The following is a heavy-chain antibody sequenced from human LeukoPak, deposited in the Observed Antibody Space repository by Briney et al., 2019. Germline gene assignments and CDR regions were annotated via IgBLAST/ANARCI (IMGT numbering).Heavy chain of an antibody. CDR2: INPNTGGT. Sequence: ASVKVSCKASGYTFTGYYMHWVRQAPGQGLEWMGWINPNTGGTSYAQNFQGRVTMTRDTSITTAYMELSRLRSGDTAVYYCAKEVLPAGGYYYVMDVWGQGTTVTVSS. D-gene: IGHD2-2*01. J-gene: IGHJ6*02. V-gene: IGHV1-2*02. CDR3: AKEVLPAGGYYYVMDV. CDR1: GYTFTGYY.